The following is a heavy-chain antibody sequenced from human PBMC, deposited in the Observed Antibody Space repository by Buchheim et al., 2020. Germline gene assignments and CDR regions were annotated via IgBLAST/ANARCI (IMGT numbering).Heavy chain of an antibody. CDR1: GGSFSGYY. Sequence: QVRLQESGPGRVKPSETLSLTCAVYGGSFSGYYWSWIRQPPAQGLEWIGDINHSGSTNYNPSLKSRVTISVDTSKNQFSLKLSSVTAADTAVYYCARGTGAVERGYYYYMDVWGKGTT. CDR3: ARGTGAVERGYYYYMDV. J-gene: IGHJ6*03. V-gene: IGHV4-34*01. D-gene: IGHD6-19*01. CDR2: INHSGST.